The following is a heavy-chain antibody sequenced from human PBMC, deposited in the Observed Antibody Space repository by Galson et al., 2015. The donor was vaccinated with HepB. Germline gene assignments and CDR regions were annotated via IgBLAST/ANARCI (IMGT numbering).Heavy chain of an antibody. V-gene: IGHV3-30-3*01. CDR1: GFTFSSYA. Sequence: SLRLSCAASGFTFSSYAMHWVRQAPGKGLEWVAVISYDGSNKYYADSVKGRFTISRDNSKNTLYLQMNSLRAEDTAVYYCARGGAVAGTLDYWGQGTLVTVSS. J-gene: IGHJ4*02. CDR3: ARGGAVAGTLDY. CDR2: ISYDGSNK. D-gene: IGHD6-19*01.